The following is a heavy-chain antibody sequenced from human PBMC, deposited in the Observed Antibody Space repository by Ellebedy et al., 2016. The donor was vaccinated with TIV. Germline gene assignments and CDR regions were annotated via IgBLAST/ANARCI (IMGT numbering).Heavy chain of an antibody. CDR1: GFTFSSYA. V-gene: IGHV3-23*01. D-gene: IGHD6-13*01. CDR2: SISSGGST. Sequence: PGGSLRLSCAASGFTFSSYAISWVRQAPGKGLEWVSGSISSGGSTYYTDSVKGRFTMSRDNSKNTLYLQMHSLRSEDTAVYYCAKSSVAATACFDHWGQGTLVTVSS. J-gene: IGHJ4*02. CDR3: AKSSVAATACFDH.